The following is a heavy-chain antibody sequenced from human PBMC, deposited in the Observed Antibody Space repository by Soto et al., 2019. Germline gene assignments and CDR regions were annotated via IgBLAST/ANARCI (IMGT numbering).Heavy chain of an antibody. V-gene: IGHV3-15*07. CDR3: VTSGRGDLTN. CDR2: IKRKADGETT. D-gene: IGHD3-16*01. CDR1: GVSFSNAW. Sequence: EVQLVESGGGLEKPGGSLRLSCVASGVSFSNAWMDWVRQAPGKGLEWVGRIKRKADGETTDYAAPVKGRFTISRDDTKNTLYPPMNSLRADDTGLYYCVTSGRGDLTNWGQGTPVTVSS. J-gene: IGHJ4*02.